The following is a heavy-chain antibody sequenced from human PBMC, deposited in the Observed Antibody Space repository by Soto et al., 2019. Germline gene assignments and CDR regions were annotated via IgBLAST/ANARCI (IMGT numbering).Heavy chain of an antibody. CDR1: GDSVSSNSAA. D-gene: IGHD5-18*01. J-gene: IGHJ5*02. CDR2: TYCKSKWYT. CDR3: ARDQLDTAMARKNWFDP. Sequence: SQTLSLTCAISGDSVSSNSAAWNWIRQSPSRGLEWLGRTYCKSKWYTDYAVSVKSRITINPDTSKNQFSLQLNSVTPEDTAVYYCARDQLDTAMARKNWFDPWGQGTLVTVSS. V-gene: IGHV6-1*01.